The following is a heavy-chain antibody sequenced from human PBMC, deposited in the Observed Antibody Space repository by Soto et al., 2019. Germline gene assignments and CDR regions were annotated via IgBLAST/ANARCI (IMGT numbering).Heavy chain of an antibody. D-gene: IGHD2-2*01. CDR1: GGSINNYY. CDR3: VKATCTATSCYASYDAFDI. Sequence: QVQLQESGPGLVKPSETLSLTCTVSGGSINNYYWSWIRQSPGKGLEWIGHIYYSGSTNYNPSLKSRATISVDTSKNQFSLRLSSVIAADTALYYCVKATCTATSCYASYDAFDIWGQGTMVTVSS. CDR2: IYYSGST. J-gene: IGHJ3*02. V-gene: IGHV4-59*01.